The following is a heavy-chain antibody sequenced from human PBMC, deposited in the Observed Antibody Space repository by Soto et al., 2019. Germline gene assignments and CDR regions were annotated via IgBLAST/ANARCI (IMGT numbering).Heavy chain of an antibody. J-gene: IGHJ4*02. CDR2: ISGSGAST. D-gene: IGHD2-21*01. V-gene: IGHV3-23*01. CDR1: GFTFNKYA. Sequence: GGSLRLSCVASGFTFNKYALAWVRQAPGKGLEWVSAISGSGASTYDADSVKGRFTISRDNSNNTLYLQMNSLRAEDTAVYYCEKTPGVITVINSFDHWGQGTQVTVYS. CDR3: EKTPGVITVINSFDH.